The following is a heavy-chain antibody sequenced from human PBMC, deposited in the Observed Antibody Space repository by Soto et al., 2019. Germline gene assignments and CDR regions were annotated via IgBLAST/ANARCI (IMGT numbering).Heavy chain of an antibody. D-gene: IGHD3-3*01. J-gene: IGHJ4*02. CDR1: GFTFSDHY. V-gene: IGHV3-72*01. Sequence: GGSLRLSCAASGFTFSDHYMDWVRQAPGKGLEWVGRTRNKANSYTTEYAASVKGRFTISRDDSKNSLYLQMNSLKTEDTAVYYCARTGDFWSGYYGHWGQGTLVTVSS. CDR3: ARTGDFWSGYYGH. CDR2: TRNKANSYTT.